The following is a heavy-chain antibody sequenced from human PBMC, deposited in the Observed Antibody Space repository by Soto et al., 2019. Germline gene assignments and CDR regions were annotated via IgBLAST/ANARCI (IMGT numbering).Heavy chain of an antibody. CDR2: INPSGGST. CDR3: ARADYYDSSGFYYDC. CDR1: GYIFTNHY. D-gene: IGHD3-22*01. V-gene: IGHV1-46*01. J-gene: IGHJ4*02. Sequence: ASVQVSCKASGYIFTNHYIHWVRQAPGQGLEWMGIINPSGGSTNYLQKFQGRITMTRDTSTSTVYVELSSLRSEDTAVYFCARADYYDSSGFYYDCWGQGSLVTVSS.